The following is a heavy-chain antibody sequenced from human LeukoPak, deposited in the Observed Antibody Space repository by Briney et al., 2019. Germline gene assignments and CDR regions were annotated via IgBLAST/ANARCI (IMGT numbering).Heavy chain of an antibody. V-gene: IGHV3-30*04. Sequence: GGSLRLSCAASGFTFSSYAMHWVRQAPGKGLEWVAVISYDGSNKYYADSVKGRFTISRDNSKNTLYLQMNSLRAEDTAVYYCAREGTYYYDSSGLPPFDYWGQGTLVTVSS. CDR1: GFTFSSYA. J-gene: IGHJ4*02. CDR2: ISYDGSNK. D-gene: IGHD3-22*01. CDR3: AREGTYYYDSSGLPPFDY.